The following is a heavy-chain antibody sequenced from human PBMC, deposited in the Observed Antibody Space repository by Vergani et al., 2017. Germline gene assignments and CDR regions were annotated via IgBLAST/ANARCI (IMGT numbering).Heavy chain of an antibody. Sequence: EVQLVESGGGLVQPGRSLRLSCAASGFTFSSYWMHWVRQAPGKGLVWVSRINSDGSSTSYADAVKGRFTISRDNAKNTLYLQMNSLRAEDTAVYYCARGTSVNMYYDFWSGYLGRGYGMDVWGQGTTVTVSS. CDR2: INSDGSST. CDR3: ARGTSVNMYYDFWSGYLGRGYGMDV. CDR1: GFTFSSYW. D-gene: IGHD3-3*01. V-gene: IGHV3-74*02. J-gene: IGHJ6*02.